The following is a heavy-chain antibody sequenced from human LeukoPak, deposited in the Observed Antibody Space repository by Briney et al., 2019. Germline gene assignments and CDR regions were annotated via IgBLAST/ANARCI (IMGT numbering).Heavy chain of an antibody. CDR1: GGSISSGGYS. CDR2: INHSGST. V-gene: IGHV4-34*01. J-gene: IGHJ6*02. D-gene: IGHD2-2*02. Sequence: SETLSLTCAVSGGSISSGGYSWSWIRQPPGKGLEWIGEINHSGSTNYNPSLKSRVTISVDTSKNQFSLKLSSVTAADTAVYYCARGGLVRYCSSTSCYRSNYYYGMDVWGQGTTVTVSS. CDR3: ARGGLVRYCSSTSCYRSNYYYGMDV.